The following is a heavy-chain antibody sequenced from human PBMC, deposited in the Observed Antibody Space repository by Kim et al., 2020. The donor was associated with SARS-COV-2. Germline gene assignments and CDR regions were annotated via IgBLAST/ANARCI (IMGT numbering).Heavy chain of an antibody. CDR2: IYYSGST. CDR1: GGSISSSSYY. Sequence: SETLSLTCTVSGGSISSSSYYWGWIRQPPGKGLEWFGSIYYSGSTYYNPSLKSRVTISVDTSRNQFSLKLSSVTAADTAVYYCARRQKRRYFDYWGQGTLVTVSS. J-gene: IGHJ4*02. CDR3: ARRQKRRYFDY. V-gene: IGHV4-39*01.